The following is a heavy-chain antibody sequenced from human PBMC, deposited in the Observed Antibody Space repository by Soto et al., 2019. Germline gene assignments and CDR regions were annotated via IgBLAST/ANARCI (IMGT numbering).Heavy chain of an antibody. V-gene: IGHV1-18*04. D-gene: IGHD3-16*01. Sequence: ASVKVSCKASGYTFTSYGISWVRQAPGQGLEWMGWISAYNGNTNYAQKLQGRVTMTTDTSTSTAYMELRSLRSDDTAVYYCASDYVWGSYKGGGMDVWGQGTTVTVSS. J-gene: IGHJ6*02. CDR3: ASDYVWGSYKGGGMDV. CDR1: GYTFTSYG. CDR2: ISAYNGNT.